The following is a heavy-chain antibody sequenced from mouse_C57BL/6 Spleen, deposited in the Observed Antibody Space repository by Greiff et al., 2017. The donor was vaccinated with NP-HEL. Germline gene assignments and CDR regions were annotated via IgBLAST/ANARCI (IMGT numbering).Heavy chain of an antibody. V-gene: IGHV1-50*01. CDR2: IDPSDSYT. Sequence: KQSCKASGYTFTSYWMQWVKQRPGQGLEWIGEIDPSDSYTNYNQKFKGKATLTVDTSSSTAYMQLSSLTSEDSAVYYCARSTPSFAYWGQGTLVTVSA. CDR3: ARSTPSFAY. J-gene: IGHJ3*01. CDR1: GYTFTSYW. D-gene: IGHD1-1*01.